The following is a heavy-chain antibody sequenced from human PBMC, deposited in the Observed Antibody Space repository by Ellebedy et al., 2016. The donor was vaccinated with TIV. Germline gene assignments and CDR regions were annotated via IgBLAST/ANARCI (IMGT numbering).Heavy chain of an antibody. CDR2: IYYSGRA. D-gene: IGHD1-14*01. Sequence: SETLSLTXTVSGGSINSYNWGWIRQSPGKGLEWIGYIYYSGRANYNPSLKNRVTMSVDASTTQLSLNLSSVTAADTAVYFCARLRQSRDRSHWYFDLWGRGTLVTVSS. V-gene: IGHV4-59*12. CDR3: ARLRQSRDRSHWYFDL. CDR1: GGSINSYN. J-gene: IGHJ2*01.